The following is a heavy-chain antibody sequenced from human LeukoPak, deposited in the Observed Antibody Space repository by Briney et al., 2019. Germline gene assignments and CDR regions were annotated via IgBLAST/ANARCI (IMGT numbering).Heavy chain of an antibody. Sequence: GASVKVSCKASGCTFTSNGISWVRQAPGQGLEWMGWISAYNGNTNYEQKLQGRVTMTTDTSTSTACMELRSLRSDDTAVYYCARDVDTRTNDAFDIWGQGTMVTVSS. CDR3: ARDVDTRTNDAFDI. CDR1: GCTFTSNG. V-gene: IGHV1-18*01. D-gene: IGHD5-18*01. J-gene: IGHJ3*02. CDR2: ISAYNGNT.